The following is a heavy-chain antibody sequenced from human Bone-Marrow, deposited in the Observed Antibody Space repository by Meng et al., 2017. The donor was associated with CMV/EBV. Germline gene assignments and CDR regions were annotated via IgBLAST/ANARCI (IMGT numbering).Heavy chain of an antibody. Sequence: SETLSLTCSLYGGSFGGDYWSWIRQPPGKGLEWIGDINQSGSTNYNPSLRSRVTMSVDTSRNQFSLKLSSVTAADTAIYYCAREPGVSEYYYYGMDVWGQGTTVTVS. CDR3: AREPGVSEYYYYGMDV. D-gene: IGHD2-8*01. V-gene: IGHV4-34*01. CDR1: GGSFGGDY. J-gene: IGHJ6*02. CDR2: INQSGST.